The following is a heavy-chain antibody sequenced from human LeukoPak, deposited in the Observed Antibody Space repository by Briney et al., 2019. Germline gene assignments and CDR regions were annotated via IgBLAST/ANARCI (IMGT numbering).Heavy chain of an antibody. J-gene: IGHJ5*02. D-gene: IGHD3-10*01. CDR2: INPSGGST. V-gene: IGHV1-46*01. CDR1: GYTFTSYY. CDR3: ALLWFGELVRGNAWFDP. Sequence: ASVKVSCKASGYTFTSYYMHWVRQAPGQGLEWMGIINPSGGSTSYAQKFQGRVTMTRDMSTSTAYMELSRLRSDDTAVYYCALLWFGELVRGNAWFDPWGQGTLVTVSS.